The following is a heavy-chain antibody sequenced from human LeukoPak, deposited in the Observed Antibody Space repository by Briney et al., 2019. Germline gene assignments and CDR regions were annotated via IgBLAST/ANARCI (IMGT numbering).Heavy chain of an antibody. CDR1: GFTFSSHA. Sequence: PGGSLRLSCAASGFTFSSHAMSWVRQAPGEGLEWVSSISDIGGSTYYADSVKGRVTISRDNSKNTLYLQMNNLRVEDTAVYYCAKDRSPFDHWGQGPLVTVSS. CDR3: AKDRSPFDH. CDR2: ISDIGGST. V-gene: IGHV3-23*01. J-gene: IGHJ4*02.